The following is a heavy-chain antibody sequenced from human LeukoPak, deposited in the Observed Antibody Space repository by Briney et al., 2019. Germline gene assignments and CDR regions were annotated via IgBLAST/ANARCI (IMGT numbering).Heavy chain of an antibody. V-gene: IGHV1-18*01. D-gene: IGHD2-2*01. CDR2: ISDYNGNT. Sequence: ASAKVSCKASGYTFTSYGISWVRQAPGQGLEWMGGISDYNGNTNYAQKLQGRVTMTTDTSTSTAYMELRSLRSDDTAVYYCARVWYQLLAVAGSSLWDIWGQGTMVTVSS. CDR3: ARVWYQLLAVAGSSLWDI. CDR1: GYTFTSYG. J-gene: IGHJ3*02.